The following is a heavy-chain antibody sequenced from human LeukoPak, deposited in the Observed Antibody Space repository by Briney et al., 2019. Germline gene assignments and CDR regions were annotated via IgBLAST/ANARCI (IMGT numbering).Heavy chain of an antibody. CDR2: IIPIFGTA. J-gene: IGHJ2*01. V-gene: IGHV1-69*01. Sequence: GSSVKVSCKASGGTFSSYALSWVRQAPGQGLEWMGGIIPIFGTANYAQKFQVRLTITADASTSTAYMELSSLRSEDTALYYCAGSAYGYWYFALWGRGTLVTVSS. CDR1: GGTFSSYA. CDR3: AGSAYGYWYFAL. D-gene: IGHD1-26*01.